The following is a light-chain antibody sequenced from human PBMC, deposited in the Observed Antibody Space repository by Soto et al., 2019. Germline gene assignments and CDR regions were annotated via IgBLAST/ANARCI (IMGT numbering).Light chain of an antibody. Sequence: IVLTQSPGTLSLSPGERATLSCRASQSITSDLAWYQYKPGQTPRLLIHGASNRATGIPARFSGVGSGTEFTLTISSLQSEDFGVYYCQQYNKWPQTFGQGTRLEI. CDR3: QQYNKWPQT. V-gene: IGKV3-15*01. CDR2: GAS. J-gene: IGKJ5*01. CDR1: QSITSD.